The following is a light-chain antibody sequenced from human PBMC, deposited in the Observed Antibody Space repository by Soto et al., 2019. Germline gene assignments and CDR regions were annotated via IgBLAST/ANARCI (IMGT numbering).Light chain of an antibody. CDR2: AAS. CDR3: QKYNSAPLT. Sequence: DIQRTQYPSSLSASVGDRVTITCRASQGISTYLAWYQQKPGKVPMLLIYAASTLQSVVPSRFSGSGSGTDFTLTISSLQAEDVATYYCQKYNSAPLTVGGGTKVEIK. CDR1: QGISTY. V-gene: IGKV1-27*01. J-gene: IGKJ4*01.